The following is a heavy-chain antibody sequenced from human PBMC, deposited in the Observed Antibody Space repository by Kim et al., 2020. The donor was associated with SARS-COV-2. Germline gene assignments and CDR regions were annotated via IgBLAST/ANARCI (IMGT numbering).Heavy chain of an antibody. Sequence: ASVKVSCKASGYTFTGYYMHWVRQAPGQGLEWMGRINPNSGGTNYAQKFQGRVTMTRDTSISTAYMELSRLRSDDTAVYYCASLPTNIAVAGSRDYWGQGTLVTVSS. CDR2: INPNSGGT. CDR1: GYTFTGYY. J-gene: IGHJ4*02. V-gene: IGHV1-2*06. CDR3: ASLPTNIAVAGSRDY. D-gene: IGHD6-19*01.